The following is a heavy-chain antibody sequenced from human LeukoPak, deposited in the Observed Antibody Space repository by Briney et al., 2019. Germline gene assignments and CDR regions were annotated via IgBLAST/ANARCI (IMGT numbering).Heavy chain of an antibody. J-gene: IGHJ4*02. CDR1: GYTFTDYY. V-gene: IGHV1-2*02. CDR2: INPDSGGT. CDR3: ARFYSSTWQFDY. D-gene: IGHD6-13*01. Sequence: ASVKVSCKASGYTFTDYYIHWMRQAPGQGLEWIGWINPDSGGTNYAQRFQGRVTMARDTSIRTAYMEVSGLTYDDTAVFYCARFYSSTWQFDYWGQGTLVIVSS.